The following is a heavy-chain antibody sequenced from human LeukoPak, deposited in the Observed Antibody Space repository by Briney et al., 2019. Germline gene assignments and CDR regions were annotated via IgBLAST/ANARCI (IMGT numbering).Heavy chain of an antibody. CDR1: GFTFSSYA. Sequence: GGSLRLSCAASGFTFSSYAMSWVRQAPGKGLEWVSYISSSSSTIYYADSVKGRFTISRDNAKNSLYLQMNSLRAEDTAVYYCASGFGGGYGIWGQGTMVTVSS. CDR2: ISSSSSTI. V-gene: IGHV3-48*01. CDR3: ASGFGGGYGI. J-gene: IGHJ3*02. D-gene: IGHD3-10*01.